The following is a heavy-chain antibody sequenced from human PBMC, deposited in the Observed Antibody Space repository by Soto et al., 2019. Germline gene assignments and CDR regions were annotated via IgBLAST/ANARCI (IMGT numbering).Heavy chain of an antibody. D-gene: IGHD2-2*01. V-gene: IGHV1-69*13. CDR1: RGTFSSYA. J-gene: IGHJ6*02. CDR3: ARHDCISTSCYYYYYYSMDV. CDR2: IIPIFDTA. Sequence: SVKVSFKTSRGTFSSYAISWVRQAPGQGLEWMGGIIPIFDTANYAQKFQGRVTITADESTSTAYMELSSLRSEDTAVYYCARHDCISTSCYYYYYYSMDVWGQ.